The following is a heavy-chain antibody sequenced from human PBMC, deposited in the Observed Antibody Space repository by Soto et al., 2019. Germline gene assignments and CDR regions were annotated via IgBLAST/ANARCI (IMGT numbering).Heavy chain of an antibody. CDR1: GYTFTSYG. CDR2: ISAYNGNT. D-gene: IGHD2-15*01. J-gene: IGHJ5*02. Sequence: QVQLVQSGAEVKKPGASVKVSCKASGYTFTSYGISWVRQAPGQGLEWMGWISAYNGNTNYAQKLQGRVTMSAVTSTSTVYRELRSLRSDDTAVCYCARVGCSGGSCYSSNWFDPWGQGTLVTVSS. V-gene: IGHV1-18*01. CDR3: ARVGCSGGSCYSSNWFDP.